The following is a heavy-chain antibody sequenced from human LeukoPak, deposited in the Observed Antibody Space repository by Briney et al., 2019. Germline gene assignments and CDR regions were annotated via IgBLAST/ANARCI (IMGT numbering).Heavy chain of an antibody. Sequence: GGSLRLSCAASGFYFSSYWMSWVRQAPGKGLEWVANIKQDGSEKYYVVSVKGRFTISRDNTKNSLYLQMNSLRAEDTAVYYCARFWYGSGSYRVFDYWGQGTLVTVSS. D-gene: IGHD3-10*01. V-gene: IGHV3-7*04. J-gene: IGHJ4*02. CDR1: GFYFSSYW. CDR3: ARFWYGSGSYRVFDY. CDR2: IKQDGSEK.